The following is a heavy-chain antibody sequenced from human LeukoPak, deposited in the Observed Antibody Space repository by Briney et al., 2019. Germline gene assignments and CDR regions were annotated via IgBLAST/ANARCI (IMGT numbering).Heavy chain of an antibody. CDR2: INHSGST. V-gene: IGHV4-34*01. CDR3: ARVGPSLLRYFDWSRRWERGGFDY. Sequence: SETLSLTCAVYGGSFSGYYWSWIRQPPGKGLEWIGEINHSGSTKYNPALSSRINLSVDTSKHQFSPKLSSVTAADTAVYYWARVGPSLLRYFDWSRRWERGGFDYWGQGTLVTVSS. D-gene: IGHD3-9*01. J-gene: IGHJ4*02. CDR1: GGSFSGYY.